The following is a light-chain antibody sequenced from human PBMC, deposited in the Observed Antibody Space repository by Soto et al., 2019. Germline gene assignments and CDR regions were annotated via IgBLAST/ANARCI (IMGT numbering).Light chain of an antibody. CDR1: QSVSSH. V-gene: IGKV3-11*01. J-gene: IGKJ5*01. CDR2: DAS. Sequence: EIVLTQSPATLSLSPGEGATVSCRASQSVSSHLAWYQQKRGQAPRLLIYDASSRASGIPARFSGRGSGTDFTLTLSYLEPEDFAIYYCQQGGNWPLTFGQGTRLEIK. CDR3: QQGGNWPLT.